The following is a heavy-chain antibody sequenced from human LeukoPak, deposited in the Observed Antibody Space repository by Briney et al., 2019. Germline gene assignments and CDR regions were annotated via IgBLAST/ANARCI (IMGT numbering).Heavy chain of an antibody. CDR2: IYYSGST. J-gene: IGHJ3*02. Sequence: SETLSLTCTASGGSISSYYWSWIRQPPGKGLEWIGYIYYSGSTNYNPSLKSRVTISVDTSKNQFSLKLSSVTAADTAVYYCARDYSGSYLGAFDIWGQGTMVTVSS. D-gene: IGHD1-26*01. CDR1: GGSISSYY. CDR3: ARDYSGSYLGAFDI. V-gene: IGHV4-59*01.